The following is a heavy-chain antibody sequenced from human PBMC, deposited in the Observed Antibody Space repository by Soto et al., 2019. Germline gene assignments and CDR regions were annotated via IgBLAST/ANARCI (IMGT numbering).Heavy chain of an antibody. CDR3: ASSGPGGYIDY. CDR1: GDSVSSYSAA. D-gene: IGHD3-22*01. V-gene: IGHV6-1*01. Sequence: PSQTLSLTCAISGDSVSSYSAAWKWIRQSPSRGPAWLGRTYYRSKWYNHYSVSMKSRITVNPDTSKNQFSLQLTSVTTEDTAGYCCASSGPGGYIDYRGQGTGITVSS. CDR2: TYYRSKWYN. J-gene: IGHJ4*02.